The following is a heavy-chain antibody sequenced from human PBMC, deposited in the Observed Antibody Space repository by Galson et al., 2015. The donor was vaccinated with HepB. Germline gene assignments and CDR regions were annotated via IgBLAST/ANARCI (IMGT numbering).Heavy chain of an antibody. CDR3: ASGHSREYSYGYFDF. CDR2: IYGGGDT. D-gene: IGHD5-18*01. CDR1: GFTVSGNY. Sequence: SLRLSCAASGFTVSGNYMSWVRQAPGKGLEWVSVIYGGGDTYYADSVKGRFPISRLNSKNTLYLQMNSLRAEDTAVYYCASGHSREYSYGYFDFWGQGTLFTVSS. J-gene: IGHJ4*02. V-gene: IGHV3-53*04.